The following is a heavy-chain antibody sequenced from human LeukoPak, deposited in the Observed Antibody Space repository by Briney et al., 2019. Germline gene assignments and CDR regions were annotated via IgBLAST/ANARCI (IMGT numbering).Heavy chain of an antibody. CDR2: INTNTGSP. CDR1: GYTFATYP. D-gene: IGHD4-17*01. Sequence: ASVRVSCKPSGYTFATYPIHWVRQAPGRGLEWMGWINTNTGSPTYAQAFAGRFVFSLDTSVTTAYLQISSLRSADTAVYYCARVGRLDYGDYLAHWGPGNRITVSS. J-gene: IGHJ4*02. CDR3: ARVGRLDYGDYLAH. V-gene: IGHV7-4-1*02.